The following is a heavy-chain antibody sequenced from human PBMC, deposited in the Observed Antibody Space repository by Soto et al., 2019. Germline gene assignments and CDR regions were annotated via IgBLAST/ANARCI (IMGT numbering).Heavy chain of an antibody. V-gene: IGHV3-23*01. D-gene: IGHD2-15*01. CDR3: ASKLTFGGSSDY. J-gene: IGHJ4*02. CDR1: GFTFINYG. Sequence: GGSLRLSCAVSGFTFINYGMSWVRQAPGKGLEWVSTISGGGDSTYYADSVKGRFTISRDNSKNTLYLQMNSLRAEDTAVYYCASKLTFGGSSDYWGQGTLVTVSS. CDR2: ISGGGDST.